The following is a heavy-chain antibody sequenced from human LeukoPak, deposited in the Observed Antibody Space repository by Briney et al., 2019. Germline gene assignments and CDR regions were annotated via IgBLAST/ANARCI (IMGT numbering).Heavy chain of an antibody. CDR2: INPNSGGT. CDR3: ASGYCSGGSCYSGYYYYYMDV. V-gene: IGHV1-2*02. J-gene: IGHJ6*03. Sequence: ASVKVSCKASGYTFTGYYMHWVRQAPGQGLEWMGYINPNSGGTNYAQKFQGRVTMTRDTSISTAYMELSRLRSDDTAVYYCASGYCSGGSCYSGYYYYYMDVWGKGTTVTVSS. D-gene: IGHD2-15*01. CDR1: GYTFTGYY.